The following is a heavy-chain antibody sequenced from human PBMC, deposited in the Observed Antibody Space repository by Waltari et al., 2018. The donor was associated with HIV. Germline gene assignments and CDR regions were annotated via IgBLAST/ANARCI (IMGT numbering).Heavy chain of an antibody. CDR1: GFTFSSYA. CDR2: ISDDGSIK. V-gene: IGHV3-30*04. J-gene: IGHJ4*02. CDR3: AREVGIVATIYFDY. Sequence: VQLVESGGGVVQPGRSLRLSCAASGFTFSSYAMHWVRQAPDKGLEWVAVISDDGSIKFYADSVRGRFTISRDNSKNTLYLQMNSLRAEDTAVYYCAREVGIVATIYFDYWGQGTLVTVSS. D-gene: IGHD5-12*01.